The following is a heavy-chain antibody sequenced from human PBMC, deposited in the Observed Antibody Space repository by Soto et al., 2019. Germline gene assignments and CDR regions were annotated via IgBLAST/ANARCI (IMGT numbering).Heavy chain of an antibody. J-gene: IGHJ4*02. V-gene: IGHV3-7*01. Sequence: EVQLVESGGGLVQPGGSLRLSCAASGFTFSSYWMSWVRQAPGKGLEWVANIKQDGSEKYYVDSVKGRFTISRDNAKNSLNLQMNSLRAEDTAVYYCARTGFADILTGYISPHFDYWGQGTLVTVSS. D-gene: IGHD3-9*01. CDR3: ARTGFADILTGYISPHFDY. CDR2: IKQDGSEK. CDR1: GFTFSSYW.